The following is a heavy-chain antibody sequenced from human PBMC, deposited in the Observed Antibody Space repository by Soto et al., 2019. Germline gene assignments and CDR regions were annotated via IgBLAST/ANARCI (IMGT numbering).Heavy chain of an antibody. V-gene: IGHV1-8*01. Sequence: ASVKVSCKASGYTFTSCDINWVRQATGQGLEWMGWMNPNSGNTGYAQKFQGRVTMTRNTSISTAYMELSSLRSEDTAVYYCARGLLSNEIQDVWGKGTTVTVSS. CDR2: MNPNSGNT. J-gene: IGHJ6*04. D-gene: IGHD3-9*01. CDR1: GYTFTSCD. CDR3: ARGLLSNEIQDV.